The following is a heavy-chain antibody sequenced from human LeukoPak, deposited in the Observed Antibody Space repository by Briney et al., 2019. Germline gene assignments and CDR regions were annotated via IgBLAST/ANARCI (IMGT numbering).Heavy chain of an antibody. D-gene: IGHD3-22*01. CDR1: GGSISSYY. J-gene: IGHJ6*02. CDR3: ARISAKDSSDYYYYYGMDV. Sequence: SETLSLTCTVSGGSISSYYWSWIRQPPGKGLEWIGYIYYSGSTNYNPSLKSRVTISVDTSKNQFSLKLSSVTAADTAVYYCARISAKDSSDYYYYYGMDVWGQGTTVTVSS. V-gene: IGHV4-59*01. CDR2: IYYSGST.